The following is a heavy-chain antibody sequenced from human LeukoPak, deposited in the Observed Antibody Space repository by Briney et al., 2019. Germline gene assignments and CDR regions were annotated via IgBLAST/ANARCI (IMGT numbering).Heavy chain of an antibody. CDR3: ARGVYDGYFDY. CDR2: INHSGST. D-gene: IGHD5/OR15-5a*01. CDR1: GGSFSGYY. V-gene: IGHV4-34*01. Sequence: PSETLSLTCAVYGGSFSGYYWSWIRQPPGKGLEWIGEINHSGSTNYNPSLKSRVTISVDTSKNQFSLKLSSVTAADTAVYYCARGVYDGYFDYWGQGTLVTVSS. J-gene: IGHJ4*02.